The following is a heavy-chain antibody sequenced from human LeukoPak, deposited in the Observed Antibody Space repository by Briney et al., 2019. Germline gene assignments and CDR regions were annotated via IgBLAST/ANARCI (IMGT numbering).Heavy chain of an antibody. Sequence: SGPTLVNPTQTLTLTCTFSGFSLSTTGVGVGWIRQPPGKALEWLALIYWDDDKRFSPSLKSRPTITKAPSKNQVVLTMTHMDPVDPATYFCAHMGYHGDYAGLPYWGQGTPVTLS. V-gene: IGHV2-5*02. CDR2: IYWDDDK. CDR1: GFSLSTTGVG. CDR3: AHMGYHGDYAGLPY. D-gene: IGHD4-17*01. J-gene: IGHJ4*02.